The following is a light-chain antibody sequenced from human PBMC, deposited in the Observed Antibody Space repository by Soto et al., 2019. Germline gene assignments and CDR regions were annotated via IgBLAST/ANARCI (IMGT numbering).Light chain of an antibody. J-gene: IGKJ1*01. CDR2: AAS. Sequence: DIQMTQSPSSMSASVGDRVTITCRASQSIPSWLAWYQQKPGKAPKLLIYAASTLQSGVPSRFSGSGSGTDFTLTISGLQSEDFATYYCQQYYSYPGTFGQGTKVDIK. CDR1: QSIPSW. V-gene: IGKV1D-16*01. CDR3: QQYYSYPGT.